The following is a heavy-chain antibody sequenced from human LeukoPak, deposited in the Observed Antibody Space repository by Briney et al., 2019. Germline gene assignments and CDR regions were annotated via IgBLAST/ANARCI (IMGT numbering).Heavy chain of an antibody. CDR1: GYTLTELS. J-gene: IGHJ4*02. CDR3: ATAPYSSSGWYYFDY. D-gene: IGHD6-19*01. V-gene: IGHV1-24*01. CDR2: FDPEDGET. Sequence: ASVKVSCKVSGYTLTELSMHWVRQAPGKGLEWMGGFDPEDGETIYAQKFQGRVTMTEDTSTDTAYMELSSLRSEDTAVYCCATAPYSSSGWYYFDYWGQGTLVTVSS.